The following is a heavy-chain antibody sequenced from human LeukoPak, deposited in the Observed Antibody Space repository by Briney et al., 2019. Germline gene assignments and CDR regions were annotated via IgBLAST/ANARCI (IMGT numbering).Heavy chain of an antibody. Sequence: GESLKISCKGSGYSFTSYWIGWVRQMPGKGLEWMGIIYPGDSDTRYSPSFQGQVTISADKSISTAYLQWSSLKASDTAMYYCARHRTRELRYDAFDIRGQGTMVTVSS. CDR2: IYPGDSDT. V-gene: IGHV5-51*01. D-gene: IGHD1-26*01. J-gene: IGHJ3*02. CDR1: GYSFTSYW. CDR3: ARHRTRELRYDAFDI.